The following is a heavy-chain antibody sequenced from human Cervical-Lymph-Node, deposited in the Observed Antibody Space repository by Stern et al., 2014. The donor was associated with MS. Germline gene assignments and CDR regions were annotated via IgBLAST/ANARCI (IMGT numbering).Heavy chain of an antibody. D-gene: IGHD2/OR15-2a*01. V-gene: IGHV4-4*02. CDR2: IYHSGAS. J-gene: IGHJ2*01. CDR3: ARERQQYCNSEGCSYWYFDL. Sequence: QVQLQESGPGLVKPSGTLSLTCAVSGGSVSSTNWWSWVRQSPGKGLEWIGNIYHSGASNYRPSLRSRVSIYLDNSKNLLSLHLTSVTAADTAVYYCARERQQYCNSEGCSYWYFDLWGRGTLVTVSS. CDR1: GGSVSSTNW.